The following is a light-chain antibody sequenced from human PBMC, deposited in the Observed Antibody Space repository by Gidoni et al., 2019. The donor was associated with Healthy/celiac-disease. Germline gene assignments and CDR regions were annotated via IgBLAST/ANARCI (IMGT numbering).Light chain of an antibody. CDR2: GAS. CDR3: QQYNNWPPWT. J-gene: IGKJ1*01. Sequence: EIVMTQSPVTLSVSPGERATLSCRASQSVSSNLAWYQQKSGQAPRLLIYGASARATGIPARFSGSGSGTEFTLTISSLQSEDFAVYYCQQYNNWPPWTFGQGIKVELK. V-gene: IGKV3-15*01. CDR1: QSVSSN.